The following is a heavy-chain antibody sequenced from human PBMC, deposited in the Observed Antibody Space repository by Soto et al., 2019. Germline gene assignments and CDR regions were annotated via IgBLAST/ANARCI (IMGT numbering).Heavy chain of an antibody. J-gene: IGHJ4*02. D-gene: IGHD6-13*01. Sequence: GGSLRLSCAASGFTFSSYGMHWVRQAPGKGLEWVAVISYDGSNKYYADSVKGRFTISRDNSKNTLYLQMNSLIAEDTAVYYCAKDPLQAAAGAAFDYWGQGTLVTVSS. V-gene: IGHV3-30*18. CDR1: GFTFSSYG. CDR3: AKDPLQAAAGAAFDY. CDR2: ISYDGSNK.